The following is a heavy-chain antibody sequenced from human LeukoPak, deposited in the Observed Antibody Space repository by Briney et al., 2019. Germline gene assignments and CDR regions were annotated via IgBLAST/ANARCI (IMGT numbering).Heavy chain of an antibody. J-gene: IGHJ6*03. V-gene: IGHV1-8*01. CDR2: MNPNSSNT. CDR3: ARKGPANYYYYYMDV. D-gene: IGHD2-2*01. CDR1: GYTFTSYD. Sequence: GASVKVSCKASGYTFTSYDLNWVRQATGQGLEWMGWMNPNSSNTGYAPKFQGRVTMTRNTSISTAYMELSSLRSEDTAVYYCARKGPANYYYYYMDVWGKGTSVTVSS.